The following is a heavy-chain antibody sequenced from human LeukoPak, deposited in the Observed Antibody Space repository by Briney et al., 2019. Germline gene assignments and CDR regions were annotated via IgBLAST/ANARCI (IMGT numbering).Heavy chain of an antibody. J-gene: IGHJ4*02. V-gene: IGHV3-23*01. CDR3: AKDRRQLANFDY. CDR1: GFTFSSYG. D-gene: IGHD6-13*01. CDR2: FGGGGGPT. Sequence: GGSLRLSCVASGFTFSSYGLSWVRQAPGKGLEWVSGFGGGGGPTYYADSVKGRFTISRDNSKNTLYLQMNSLRADDTAVYYCAKDRRQLANFDYWGQGTLVTVSS.